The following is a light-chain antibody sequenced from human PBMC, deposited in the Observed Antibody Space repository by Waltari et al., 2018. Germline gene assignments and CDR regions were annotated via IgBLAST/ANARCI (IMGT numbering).Light chain of an antibody. CDR1: TSNIGNNY. J-gene: IGLJ3*02. Sequence: QSVLTQPPSVSAAPGQRVSISCSGSTSNIGNNYVSWYQPFPGTAPKLLIYDNDKRPSGFPDRFSGSKSGTSATLGITGLQTGDEADYYCGTWDTSLSAGWVFGGGTKLTVL. CDR3: GTWDTSLSAGWV. CDR2: DND. V-gene: IGLV1-51*01.